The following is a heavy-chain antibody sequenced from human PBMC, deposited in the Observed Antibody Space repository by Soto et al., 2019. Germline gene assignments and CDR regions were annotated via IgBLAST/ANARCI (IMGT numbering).Heavy chain of an antibody. D-gene: IGHD2-8*01. CDR3: ASPLSHVNGNYFDY. V-gene: IGHV5-10-1*04. J-gene: IGHJ4*02. Sequence: GESLKISCQASGYTFTNYYIAWVRQVPGKGLEWMGRIDPSDSYIKYSPSFQGQVTITADKSTSTAYLQWSSLKASDTAMYYCASPLSHVNGNYFDYWGQGTLVTVSS. CDR2: IDPSDSYI. CDR1: GYTFTNYY.